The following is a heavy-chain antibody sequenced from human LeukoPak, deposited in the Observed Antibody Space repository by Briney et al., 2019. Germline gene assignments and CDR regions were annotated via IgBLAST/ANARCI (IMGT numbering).Heavy chain of an antibody. CDR2: IYYSGST. J-gene: IGHJ4*02. CDR1: GGSISSYY. Sequence: PSETLSLTCTVSGGSISSYYWSWIRQPPGKGLEWIGYIYYSGSTNYNPSLKSRVTISVDTSKNQFSLKLSSVTAADTAVYYCARLSTTGTTRYFDYWGQGTLVTVSS. V-gene: IGHV4-59*08. CDR3: ARLSTTGTTRYFDY. D-gene: IGHD1-7*01.